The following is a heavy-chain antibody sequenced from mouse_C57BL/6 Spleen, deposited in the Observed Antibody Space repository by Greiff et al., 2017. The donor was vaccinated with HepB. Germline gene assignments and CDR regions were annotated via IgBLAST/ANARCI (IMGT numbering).Heavy chain of an antibody. CDR2: INPNNGGT. J-gene: IGHJ1*03. D-gene: IGHD4-1*01. Sequence: VQLKQSGPELVKPGASVKMSCKASGYTFTDYNMHWVKQSHGKSLEWIGYINPNNGGTSYNQKFKGKATLTVNKSSSTAYMELRSLTSEDSAVYYCARDLTGTEYFDVWGTGTTVTVSS. CDR3: ARDLTGTEYFDV. CDR1: GYTFTDYN. V-gene: IGHV1-22*01.